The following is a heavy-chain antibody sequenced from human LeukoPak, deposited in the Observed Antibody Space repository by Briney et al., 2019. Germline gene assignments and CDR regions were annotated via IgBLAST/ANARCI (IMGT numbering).Heavy chain of an antibody. Sequence: SETPSLTCTVSGASISNYYWSWIRQPPRKGLGWIGDIYYSGSTNYNASLKSRVTISKETSKNQISLKLTSVTAAITAVYPCARGSKWLDPWGQGTLGTVS. CDR2: IYYSGST. V-gene: IGHV4-59*01. CDR3: ARGSKWLDP. J-gene: IGHJ5*02. CDR1: GASISNYY. D-gene: IGHD6-6*01.